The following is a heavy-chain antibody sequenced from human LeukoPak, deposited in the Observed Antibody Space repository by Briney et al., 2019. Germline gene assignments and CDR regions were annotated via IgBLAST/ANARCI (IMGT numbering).Heavy chain of an antibody. D-gene: IGHD6-13*01. J-gene: IGHJ5*02. CDR2: ISACNGNT. V-gene: IGHV1-18*01. CDR1: GYTFTSYG. CDR3: ARVDSDIAAAGTGPYDWFDP. Sequence: GASVKVSCKASGYTFTSYGISWVRQAPGQGLEWMGWISACNGNTNYAQKLQGRVTMTTDTSTSTAYMELRSLRSDDTAVYYCARVDSDIAAAGTGPYDWFDPWGQGTLVTVSS.